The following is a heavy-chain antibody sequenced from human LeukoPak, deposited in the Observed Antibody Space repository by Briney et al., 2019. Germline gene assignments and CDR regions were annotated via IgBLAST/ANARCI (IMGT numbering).Heavy chain of an antibody. CDR1: GYTFTGYY. J-gene: IGHJ4*02. V-gene: IGHV1-2*02. CDR2: INPNSGGT. CDR3: AREEGEWFGELFLPFNY. D-gene: IGHD3-10*01. Sequence: GASVKVSCKASGYTFTGYYMHWVRQAPGQGLEWMGWINPNSGGTKYAQKFQGRVTMTRDTSIDTAYMELSRLRSDDTAVYYCAREEGEWFGELFLPFNYWGQGTLVTVSS.